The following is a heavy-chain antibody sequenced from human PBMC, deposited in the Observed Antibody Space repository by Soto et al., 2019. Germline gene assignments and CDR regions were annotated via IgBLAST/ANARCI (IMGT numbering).Heavy chain of an antibody. D-gene: IGHD4-4*01. V-gene: IGHV3-30*18. CDR3: AKASTVTTSYYYYYGMDV. CDR2: ISYDGSNK. Sequence: GGSLRLSCAASGFTFSSYGMHWVRQAPGKGLEWVAVISYDGSNKYYADSVKGRFTISRDNSKNTLYLQMNSPRAEDTAVYYCAKASTVTTSYYYYYGMDVWGQGTTVTVSS. J-gene: IGHJ6*02. CDR1: GFTFSSYG.